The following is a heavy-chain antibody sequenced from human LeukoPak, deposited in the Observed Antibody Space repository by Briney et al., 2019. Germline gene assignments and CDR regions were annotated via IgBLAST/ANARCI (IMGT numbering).Heavy chain of an antibody. CDR2: ISYDGSNK. Sequence: GRFLRLSCAASGFTFSSYAMHWVRQAPGKGLEWVAVISYDGSNKYYADSVKGRFTISRDNSKNTLYLQMNSLRAEDTAVYYCARDGATVTTSVYYYGMDVWGQGTTVTVSS. CDR3: ARDGATVTTSVYYYGMDV. D-gene: IGHD4-17*01. J-gene: IGHJ6*02. CDR1: GFTFSSYA. V-gene: IGHV3-30-3*01.